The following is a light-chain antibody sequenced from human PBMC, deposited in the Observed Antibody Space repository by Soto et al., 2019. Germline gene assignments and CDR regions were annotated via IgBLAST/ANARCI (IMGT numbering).Light chain of an antibody. J-gene: IGLJ1*01. CDR3: NSYTSTSAYV. CDR1: SSDVGGYNY. V-gene: IGLV2-11*01. CDR2: DVS. Sequence: QSALTQPRSVSGSPGQSVTISCTGTSSDVGGYNYVSWYQQHPGKAPKLMIYDVSKRPSGVPDRFSGSKSGNTASLTISGLQAEDEADYYCNSYTSTSAYVFGTGTQLTVL.